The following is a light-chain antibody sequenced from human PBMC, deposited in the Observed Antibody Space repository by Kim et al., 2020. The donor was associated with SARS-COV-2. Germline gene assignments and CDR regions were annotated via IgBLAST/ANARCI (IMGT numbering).Light chain of an antibody. CDR2: GAS. J-gene: IGKJ1*01. V-gene: IGKV3-20*01. Sequence: LSPGERATLSCRASQSVNSAYLAWYQQKHGQAPRLLIRGASSRASGIPDRFSGSGSGTDFTLTISRLEPEDFGVYYCQQYGSSAAFGQGTKVDIK. CDR3: QQYGSSAA. CDR1: QSVNSAY.